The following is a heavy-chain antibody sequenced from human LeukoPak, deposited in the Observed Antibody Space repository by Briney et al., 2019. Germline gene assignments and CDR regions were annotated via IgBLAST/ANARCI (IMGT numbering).Heavy chain of an antibody. D-gene: IGHD1-14*01. Sequence: SETLSLTCAVYGGSFSGYYWSWIRQPPGKGLEWIGEINHSGSTNYNPSLKSRVTISVDTSKNQFSLKLSSVTAADTAVYYCARGRRGAFDIWGQGTMVTVSS. CDR2: INHSGST. CDR3: ARGRRGAFDI. CDR1: GGSFSGYY. J-gene: IGHJ3*02. V-gene: IGHV4-34*01.